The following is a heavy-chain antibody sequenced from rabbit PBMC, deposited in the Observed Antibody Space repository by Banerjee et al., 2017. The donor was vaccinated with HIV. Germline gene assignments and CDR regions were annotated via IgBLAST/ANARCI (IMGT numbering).Heavy chain of an antibody. J-gene: IGHJ3*01. CDR1: GFSLSSSYW. Sequence: QQQLVESGGGLVKPGASLTLTCTASGFSLSSSYWICWVRQAPGKGLELIGCIYGGDSATTWYASWVNGRFTTSKTSSTTVTLQMTSLTAADTATYFCTRGLSYSYAPYAYAFTRLDLWGQGTLVTV. CDR2: IYGGDSATT. D-gene: IGHD6-1*01. CDR3: TRGLSYSYAPYAYAFTRLDL. V-gene: IGHV1S45*01.